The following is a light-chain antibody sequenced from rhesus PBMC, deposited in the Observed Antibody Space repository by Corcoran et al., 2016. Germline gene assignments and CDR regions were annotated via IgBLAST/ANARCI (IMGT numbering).Light chain of an antibody. CDR3: MQTAKDPYT. CDR2: KVT. Sequence: DIVLTQTPLSLPVTPGEPAPISCRSSQSLLHINGNTYLAWYLHKPGQFPRLLLYKVTSRGSGVPDRFSGNGSGTDFTLKISRVEPEDVGVYYCMQTAKDPYTFGQGTKVEIK. J-gene: IGKJ2*01. CDR1: QSLLHINGNTY. V-gene: IGKV2S2*01.